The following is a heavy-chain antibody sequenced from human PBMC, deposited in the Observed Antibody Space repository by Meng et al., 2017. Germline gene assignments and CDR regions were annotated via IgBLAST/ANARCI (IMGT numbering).Heavy chain of an antibody. CDR2: AYYRSKWYH. V-gene: IGHV6-1*01. J-gene: IGHJ4*02. D-gene: IGHD1-26*01. CDR1: GDSCSSNSAA. CDR3: ARGSYSFDS. Sequence: QLQQSGPGLVKPSLTLSFICAISGDSCSSNSAAGNWIRQSPSRGLEWLGRAYYRSKWYHDYAETVKSRISIDPDTSKNQFSLQLRSVTPEDSAVYYCARGSYSFDSWGQRTLVTVSS.